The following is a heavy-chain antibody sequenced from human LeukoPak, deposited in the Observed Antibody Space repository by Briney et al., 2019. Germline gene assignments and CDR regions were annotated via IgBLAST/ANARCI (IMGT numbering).Heavy chain of an antibody. D-gene: IGHD5-18*01. CDR3: AREHARGYSYGF. CDR1: GGSFSGYY. V-gene: IGHV4-34*01. J-gene: IGHJ4*02. CDR2: INHSGST. Sequence: KPSETLSLTCAVYGGSFSGYYWSWIRQPPGKGLEWIGEINHSGSTNYNPSLKSRVTISVDTSKNQFSLKLTSVTAADTAVYYCAREHARGYSYGFWGQGTLVTVSS.